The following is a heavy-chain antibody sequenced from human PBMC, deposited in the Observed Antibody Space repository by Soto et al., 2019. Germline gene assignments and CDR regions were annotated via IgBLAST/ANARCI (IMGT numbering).Heavy chain of an antibody. D-gene: IGHD3-9*01. CDR1: GYTLIELS. V-gene: IGHV1-24*01. J-gene: IGHJ3*02. Sequence: ASVKVSCKVSGYTLIELSMHWVRQAPGKGLEWMGGFDPEDGETIYAEKFQGRVTMTEDTSTDTAYMELSSLRSEDTAVYDCASRFLHYDILTGYSIWGQGTMVTVSS. CDR3: ASRFLHYDILTGYSI. CDR2: FDPEDGET.